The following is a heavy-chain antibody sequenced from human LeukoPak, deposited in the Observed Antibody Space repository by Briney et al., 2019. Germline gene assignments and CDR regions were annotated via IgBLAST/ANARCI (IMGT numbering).Heavy chain of an antibody. D-gene: IGHD6-19*01. J-gene: IGHJ3*02. V-gene: IGHV4-59*01. CDR1: GGSISSNY. Sequence: SETLSLTCTVSGGSISSNYWSWIRQPPGKGLEWIGYVYYSGSTNYNPSLKSRATISKDTSKTQFSLKLSSVTAADTDVYYCARGHLGGGWFKYDAFEIWGQGTMVTVSS. CDR2: VYYSGST. CDR3: ARGHLGGGWFKYDAFEI.